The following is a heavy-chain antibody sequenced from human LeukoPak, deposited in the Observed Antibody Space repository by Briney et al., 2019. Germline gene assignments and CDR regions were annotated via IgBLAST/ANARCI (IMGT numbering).Heavy chain of an antibody. Sequence: PGGSLRLSCAASGFTFSSYSMNWVRQAPGKGLEWVSSISSSSSYIYYADSVKGRFTISRDNAKNSLYLQMNSLRAEDTAVYYCARRIGGNSPYDAFDIWGQGTMVTVSS. CDR1: GFTFSSYS. D-gene: IGHD4-23*01. CDR2: ISSSSSYI. CDR3: ARRIGGNSPYDAFDI. J-gene: IGHJ3*02. V-gene: IGHV3-21*01.